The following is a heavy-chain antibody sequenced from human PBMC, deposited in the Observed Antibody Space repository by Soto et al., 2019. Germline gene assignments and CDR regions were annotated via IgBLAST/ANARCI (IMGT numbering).Heavy chain of an antibody. CDR1: GYTFTGYY. Sequence: ASVKVSCKASGYTFTGYYMHWVRQAPGQGLEWMGWINPNSGGTNYAQKFQGWVTMTRDTSISTAYMELSRLRSDDTAVYYCARGSIAAAGADYYGMEVWGQGTTVTVSS. CDR3: ARGSIAAAGADYYGMEV. D-gene: IGHD6-13*01. CDR2: INPNSGGT. J-gene: IGHJ6*02. V-gene: IGHV1-2*04.